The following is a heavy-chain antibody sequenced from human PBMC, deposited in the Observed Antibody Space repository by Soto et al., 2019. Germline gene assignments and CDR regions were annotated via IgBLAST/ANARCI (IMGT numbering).Heavy chain of an antibody. V-gene: IGHV4-59*01. Sequence: ETLSLTCTVSGGSISSYYWSWIRQPPGKGLEWIGYIYYSGSTNYNPSLKSQVIISVDTSKNQFSLKLSSVTAADTAVYFCARVRSNLFDYWGQGTLVTVSS. CDR1: GGSISSYY. CDR2: IYYSGST. D-gene: IGHD3-3*01. J-gene: IGHJ4*02. CDR3: ARVRSNLFDY.